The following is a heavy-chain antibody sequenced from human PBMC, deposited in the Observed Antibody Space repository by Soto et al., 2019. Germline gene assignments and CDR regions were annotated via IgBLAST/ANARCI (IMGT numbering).Heavy chain of an antibody. CDR2: ITSGSSTI. V-gene: IGHV3-48*02. Sequence: PGGSLRLSCAASGFTFSSYGMNWVRQAPGKGLEWVSYITSGSSTIYYADSVRGRFTISRDNARNSLYLQMNSLRDEDTAVYYCARDLGSGWGRPLDSWGQGTLVTVSS. CDR3: ARDLGSGWGRPLDS. J-gene: IGHJ4*02. CDR1: GFTFSSYG. D-gene: IGHD6-19*01.